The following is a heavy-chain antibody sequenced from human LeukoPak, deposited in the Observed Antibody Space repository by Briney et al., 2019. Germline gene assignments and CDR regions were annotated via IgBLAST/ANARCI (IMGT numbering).Heavy chain of an antibody. Sequence: PGGSLRLPCAASGFTFSSYSMNWVRQAPGKGLEWVSSISSSSSYIYYADSVKGRFTISRDNAKNSLYLQMNSLRAEDTAVYYCARGFRSGRNAFDIWGQGTMVTVSS. CDR3: ARGFRSGRNAFDI. CDR2: ISSSSSYI. J-gene: IGHJ3*02. V-gene: IGHV3-21*01. CDR1: GFTFSSYS. D-gene: IGHD1-26*01.